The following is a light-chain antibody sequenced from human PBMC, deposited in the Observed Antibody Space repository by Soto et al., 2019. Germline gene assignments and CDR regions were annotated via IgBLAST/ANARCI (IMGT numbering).Light chain of an antibody. CDR3: QQFGSSIPHT. CDR2: GAS. V-gene: IGKV3-20*01. J-gene: IGKJ2*01. CDR1: QVIGSRY. Sequence: EIVMTQSPGTLSLSPGERATISCRASQVIGSRYLAWYHQKSGQAPRLLIYGASSRATGIPDRFSGSGSGTDFTLPLSRLEPEDFGVYYCQQFGSSIPHTFGQGTKLEIK.